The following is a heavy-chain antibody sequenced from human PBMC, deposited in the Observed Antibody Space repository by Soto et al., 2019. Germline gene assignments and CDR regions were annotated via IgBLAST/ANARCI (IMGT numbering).Heavy chain of an antibody. Sequence: ATVKVSCKASGYTSADFGISWVRQALGQGLEWMGWVSGNNGASNPAPKVQGRITMTLDTSTGVSYMALRSLRSDDTAVYYCVRDQKYFRVNGNWFDFWGQGTLVTVSS. J-gene: IGHJ5*01. V-gene: IGHV1-18*04. CDR3: VRDQKYFRVNGNWFDF. CDR2: VSGNNGAS. D-gene: IGHD2-2*01. CDR1: GYTSADFG.